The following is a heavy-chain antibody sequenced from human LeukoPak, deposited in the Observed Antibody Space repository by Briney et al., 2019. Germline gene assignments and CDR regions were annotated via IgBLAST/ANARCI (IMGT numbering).Heavy chain of an antibody. CDR1: GASISSHY. CDR2: IYYSGST. V-gene: IGHV4-59*11. Sequence: SETLSLTCTVSGASISSHYWSWIRQPPGKGLEWIGFIYYSGSTNYNPSLKGRVTISIDTSKNQFSLKLTSVTAADTAVYYCATMYSSSWSWDYWGQGALVTVSS. CDR3: ATMYSSSWSWDY. D-gene: IGHD6-13*01. J-gene: IGHJ4*02.